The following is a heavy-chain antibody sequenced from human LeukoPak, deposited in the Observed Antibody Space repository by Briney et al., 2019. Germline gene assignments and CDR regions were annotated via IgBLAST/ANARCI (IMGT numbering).Heavy chain of an antibody. V-gene: IGHV3-21*01. D-gene: IGHD2-15*01. Sequence: GGSLRLSCAASGFTFSSYSMNWVRQAPGKGLEWVSSISSSSSYIYYADSVKGRFTISRDNAKNSLFLQMSSLRAEDTAMYYCARIIYCSGGSCHWGFDYWGQGTLVTVSS. CDR1: GFTFSSYS. CDR2: ISSSSSYI. CDR3: ARIIYCSGGSCHWGFDY. J-gene: IGHJ4*02.